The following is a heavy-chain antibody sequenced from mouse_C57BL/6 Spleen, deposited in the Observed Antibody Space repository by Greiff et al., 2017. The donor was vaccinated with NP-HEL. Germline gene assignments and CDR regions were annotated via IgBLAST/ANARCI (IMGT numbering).Heavy chain of an antibody. J-gene: IGHJ3*01. CDR1: GYAFSSSW. V-gene: IGHV1-82*01. CDR3: ARSYYDSQFAY. CDR2: IYPGDGDT. D-gene: IGHD2-4*01. Sequence: VQLKQSGPELVKPGASVKISCKASGYAFSSSWMNWVKQRPGQGLEWIGRIYPGDGDTNYNGKFKGKATLTADKSSSTAYMQLSSLTSEDSAVYFCARSYYDSQFAYWGKGTLVTVSA.